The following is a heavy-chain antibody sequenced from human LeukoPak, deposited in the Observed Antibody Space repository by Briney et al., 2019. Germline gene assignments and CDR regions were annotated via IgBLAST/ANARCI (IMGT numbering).Heavy chain of an antibody. V-gene: IGHV4-39*01. CDR3: ATQLWFGELRYFDY. D-gene: IGHD3-10*01. CDR2: MDYSGST. J-gene: IGHJ4*02. CDR1: GASISSSSYY. Sequence: SETLSLTCTVSGASISSSSYYWAWLRQPPGKGLEWIGSMDYSGSTYYKPSLKSRVTISVDTSKNQFSLKLSSVTAADTAVYYCATQLWFGELRYFDYWGQGTLVTVSS.